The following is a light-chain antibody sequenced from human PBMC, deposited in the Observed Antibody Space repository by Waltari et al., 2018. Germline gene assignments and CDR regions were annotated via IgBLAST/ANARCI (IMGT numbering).Light chain of an antibody. CDR3: QSYDSGLSGYV. J-gene: IGLJ1*01. CDR1: SSNIGARYD. Sequence: QSVLTQPPSVSGAPGQRVTISCTGSSSNIGARYDVHWYQQLPGTAPKLLILCTSNRPSGVPDRFSGSKSGTSASLAITGLQAEDEADYYCQSYDSGLSGYVFGTGTKVIVL. V-gene: IGLV1-40*01. CDR2: CTS.